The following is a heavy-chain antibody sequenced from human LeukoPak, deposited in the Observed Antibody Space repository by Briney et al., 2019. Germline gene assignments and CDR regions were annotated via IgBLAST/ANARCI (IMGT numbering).Heavy chain of an antibody. CDR1: GYTFTDYY. V-gene: IGHV1-2*06. J-gene: IGHJ3*02. CDR2: INPNSGGT. D-gene: IGHD4-17*01. CDR3: ARGTTVTTGAFDI. Sequence: ASVKVSCKASGYTFTDYYLHWVRQAPRQGLEWMGRINPNSGGTNYAQKFQGRVTMTRDTSISTAYMELSRLRSDDTAVYYCARGTTVTTGAFDIWGQGTMVTVSS.